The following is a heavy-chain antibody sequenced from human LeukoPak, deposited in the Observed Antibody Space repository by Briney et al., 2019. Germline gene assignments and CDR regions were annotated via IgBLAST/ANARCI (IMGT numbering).Heavy chain of an antibody. CDR3: AREGYYFDY. J-gene: IGHJ4*02. Sequence: SQTLSLTCVISGDSVSSHSAAWNWTRQSPSRGLEWLGKTYYRSKWYNDYAVSVKSRITINPDTSKNQVSLQLNSVTPEDTAVYYCAREGYYFDYWGQGTLVTVSS. V-gene: IGHV6-1*01. CDR1: GDSVSSHSAA. CDR2: TYYRSKWYN.